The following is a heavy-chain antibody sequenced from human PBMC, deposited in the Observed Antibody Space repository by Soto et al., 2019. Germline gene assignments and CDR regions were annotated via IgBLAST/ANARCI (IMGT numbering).Heavy chain of an antibody. V-gene: IGHV1-18*01. Sequence: QVQLVQSGAEVKKPGASVKVSCKASGYTFTSYGISWVRQAPGQGLEWMGWISAYNGNTNYAQKLQGRVTMTTDTSTRPADIERRSLRSDDTSVYYCERFMVRGDLAYYYGMDVWGRGTTVTVSS. CDR1: GYTFTSYG. D-gene: IGHD3-10*01. CDR2: ISAYNGNT. J-gene: IGHJ6*02. CDR3: ERFMVRGDLAYYYGMDV.